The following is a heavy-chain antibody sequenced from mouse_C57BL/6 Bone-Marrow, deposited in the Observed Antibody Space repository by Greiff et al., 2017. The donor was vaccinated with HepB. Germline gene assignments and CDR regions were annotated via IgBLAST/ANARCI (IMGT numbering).Heavy chain of an antibody. Sequence: QVQLQQPGAELVKPGASVKLSCKASGYTFTSYWMQWVKQRPGQGLEWIGEIDPSDSYTNYNQKFKGKATLTVDTSSSTAYMQLSSLTSEDSAVYYCARDGIRRYPAWFAYWGQGTLVTVSA. CDR1: GYTFTSYW. CDR3: ARDGIRRYPAWFAY. V-gene: IGHV1-50*01. D-gene: IGHD1-1*01. CDR2: IDPSDSYT. J-gene: IGHJ3*01.